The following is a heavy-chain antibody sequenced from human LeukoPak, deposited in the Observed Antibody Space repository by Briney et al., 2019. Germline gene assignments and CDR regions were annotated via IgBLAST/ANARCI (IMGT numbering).Heavy chain of an antibody. CDR1: GFTFSSYS. Sequence: GGSLRLSCAASGFTFSSYSMHWVRQAPGEGLEWVADISYDGNKKNDADSAKGRFTISRDNAKNTLYLQMNSLRVEDAAVYYCARVGPYSSSYYFDYWGQGTLVTVSS. CDR2: ISYDGNKK. D-gene: IGHD6-13*01. CDR3: ARVGPYSSSYYFDY. V-gene: IGHV3-30*04. J-gene: IGHJ4*02.